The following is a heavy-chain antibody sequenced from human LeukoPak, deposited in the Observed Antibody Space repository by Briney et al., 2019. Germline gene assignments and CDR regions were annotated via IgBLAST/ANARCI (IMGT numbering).Heavy chain of an antibody. V-gene: IGHV3-30*18. CDR1: GFTFSSYG. D-gene: IGHD3-9*01. CDR2: ISYDGSSK. J-gene: IGHJ4*02. Sequence: GGSLRLSCAASGFTFSSYGMHWVRQAPGKGLEWVAVISYDGSSKYYADSVKGRFTISRDNSKNTLYLQMNSLRAEDTAVYYCAKDRDPSSLVILDYWGQGTLVTVSS. CDR3: AKDRDPSSLVILDY.